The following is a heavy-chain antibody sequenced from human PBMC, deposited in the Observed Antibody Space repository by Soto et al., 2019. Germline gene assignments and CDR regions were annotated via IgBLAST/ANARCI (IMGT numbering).Heavy chain of an antibody. CDR2: ISGSGGST. CDR1: GFTFSSYA. Sequence: HPGGSLRLSCAASGFTFSSYAMSWVRQAPGKGLEWVSAISGSGGSTYYADSVKGRFTISRDNSKNALYLQMNSLRAEDTAVYYCAKRELHSSGYYWVNDDAFDIWGQGTMVTVSS. V-gene: IGHV3-23*01. D-gene: IGHD3-22*01. CDR3: AKRELHSSGYYWVNDDAFDI. J-gene: IGHJ3*02.